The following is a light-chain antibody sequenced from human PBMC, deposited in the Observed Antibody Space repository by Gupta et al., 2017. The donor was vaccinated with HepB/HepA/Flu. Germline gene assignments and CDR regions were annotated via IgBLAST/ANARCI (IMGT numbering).Light chain of an antibody. CDR3: SSFSNTYTLGL. Sequence: QSALTQPASVSGSPGQAITISCTGSSNDIGGYDSVSGYQQDPGQAPKLLIYDVTNRPSGVSNRFSGSKSGNTASLTISGLQAEDEADDYCSSFSNTYTLGLFGGGTKLTVL. CDR1: SNDIGGYDS. CDR2: DVT. J-gene: IGLJ2*01. V-gene: IGLV2-14*03.